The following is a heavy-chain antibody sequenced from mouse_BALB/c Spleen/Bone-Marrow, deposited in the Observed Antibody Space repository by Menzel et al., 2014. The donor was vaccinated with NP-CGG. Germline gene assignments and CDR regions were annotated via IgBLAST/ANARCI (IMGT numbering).Heavy chain of an antibody. J-gene: IGHJ1*01. CDR2: IWAGGST. CDR1: GFSLSSYG. V-gene: IGHV2-9*02. D-gene: IGHD4-1*01. CDR3: ARDLGRYFDV. Sequence: VQVVESGPGLVAPSQSLSITCTVSGFSLSSYGVHWVRQPPGKGLEWLGVIWAGGSTNYNSALMSGLSISKDNSKSQVFLKMNSLQTDDTAMYYCARDLGRYFDVWGAATTVTVSS.